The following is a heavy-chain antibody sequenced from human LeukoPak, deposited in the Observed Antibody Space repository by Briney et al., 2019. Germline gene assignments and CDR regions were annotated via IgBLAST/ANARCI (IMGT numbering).Heavy chain of an antibody. V-gene: IGHV3-30*02. J-gene: IGHJ2*01. CDR1: GFTFSNYG. CDR2: IRYDGNNK. CDR3: AREGTTVVTPGYFDL. D-gene: IGHD4-23*01. Sequence: GGSLRLSCGASGFTFSNYGMLWVRQAPGKGLDWVAFIRYDGNNKLYADSVKGRFTISRDNAKNSLYLQMNSLRAEDTAVYYCAREGTTVVTPGYFDLWGRGTLVTVSS.